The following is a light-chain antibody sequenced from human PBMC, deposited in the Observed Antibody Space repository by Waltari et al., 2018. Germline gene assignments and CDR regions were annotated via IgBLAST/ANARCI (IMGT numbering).Light chain of an antibody. V-gene: IGKV3-20*01. Sequence: DIVLTQSPGTLSVSPGARDTLSCRASQSVRRTLAWYQQKPGQPPRLLIYDASTRATGVPDRFSGSGFGTDFSLTISRLEPEDFAVYYCQKYGTLPATFGQGTKVEIK. J-gene: IGKJ1*01. CDR3: QKYGTLPAT. CDR1: QSVRRT. CDR2: DAS.